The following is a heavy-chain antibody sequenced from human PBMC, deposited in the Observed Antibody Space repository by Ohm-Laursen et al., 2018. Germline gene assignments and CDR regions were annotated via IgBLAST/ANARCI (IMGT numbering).Heavy chain of an antibody. V-gene: IGHV3-21*01. Sequence: SLRLSCAASGFTFSSYSMNWVRQAPGKGLEWVSSISSSSSYIYYADSVKGRFTISRDNAKNSLYLQMNSLRAEDTAVYYCARDLDYDFWSGYGYWGQGTLVTVSS. CDR2: ISSSSSYI. CDR3: ARDLDYDFWSGYGY. J-gene: IGHJ4*02. CDR1: GFTFSSYS. D-gene: IGHD3-3*01.